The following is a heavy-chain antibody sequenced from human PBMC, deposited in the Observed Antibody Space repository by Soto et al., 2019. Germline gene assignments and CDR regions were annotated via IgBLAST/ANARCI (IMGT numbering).Heavy chain of an antibody. CDR2: ISAYNGKT. J-gene: IGHJ4*01. CDR3: ARDSSPSTSGYFAY. CDR1: GYTFTSYG. V-gene: IGHV1-18*01. Sequence: ASVKVSCTASGYTFTSYGFGWVRQAPGQGLEWMGWISAYNGKTNYPQEFQGRVTMTTDTSTSTAYMEVRSLGSDDTAVYYCARDSSPSTSGYFAYWGQGTLVTVSS. D-gene: IGHD2-2*01.